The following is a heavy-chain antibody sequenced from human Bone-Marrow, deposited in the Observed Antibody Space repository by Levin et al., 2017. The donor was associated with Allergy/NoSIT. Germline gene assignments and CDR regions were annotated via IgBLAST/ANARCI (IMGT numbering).Heavy chain of an antibody. D-gene: IGHD2-21*01. CDR3: ARVKLWWLARYGMDV. V-gene: IGHV1-2*02. Sequence: ASVKVSCKASGYTFTGYYMHWVRQAPGQGLEWMGWINPNSGGTNYAQKFQGRVTMTRDTSISTAYMELSRLRSDDTAVYYCARVKLWWLARYGMDVWGQGTTVTVSS. J-gene: IGHJ6*02. CDR2: INPNSGGT. CDR1: GYTFTGYY.